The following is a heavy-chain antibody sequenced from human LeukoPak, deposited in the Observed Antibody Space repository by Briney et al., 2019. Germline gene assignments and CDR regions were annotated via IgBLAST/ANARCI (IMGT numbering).Heavy chain of an antibody. CDR3: ARHFPAGQWLAYDY. CDR1: GGSISSYY. J-gene: IGHJ4*02. CDR2: IYYSGST. D-gene: IGHD6-19*01. Sequence: SETLSLTCTVSGGSISSYYWSWIRQPPGKGLEWIGYIYYSGSTNYNPSLKSRVTISVDTSKNQFSLKRSSVTAADTAVYYCARHFPAGQWLAYDYWGQGTLVTVSS. V-gene: IGHV4-59*08.